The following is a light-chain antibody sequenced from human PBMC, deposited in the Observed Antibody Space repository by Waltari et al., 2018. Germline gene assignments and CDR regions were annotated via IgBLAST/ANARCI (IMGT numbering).Light chain of an antibody. CDR1: QSVSSF. V-gene: IGKV3-11*01. Sequence: EIVLTQSPATLSLSQGERGTLSCRASQSVSSFLTWFQQKPGQAPRLLIYDASKRATGIPARFSGSGSGTDFTLTISSLEPEDFAVYYCQQRSNWPLTFGGVTKVEFK. CDR2: DAS. CDR3: QQRSNWPLT. J-gene: IGKJ4*01.